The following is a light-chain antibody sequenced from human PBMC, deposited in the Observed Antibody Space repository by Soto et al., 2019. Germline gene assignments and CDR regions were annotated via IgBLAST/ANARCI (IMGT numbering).Light chain of an antibody. V-gene: IGLV2-8*01. CDR3: RSYGGSLTVV. CDR2: EVS. J-gene: IGLJ2*01. Sequence: QSALTQPPSASGSPGQSVTISCTGSSSDVGGYNYVSWYQQHPGKAPKLMIYEVSKRPSGVPDRLSGSKSGNTASLTVSGLQAVDEADYYCRSYGGSLTVVFGGGTNLTVL. CDR1: SSDVGGYNY.